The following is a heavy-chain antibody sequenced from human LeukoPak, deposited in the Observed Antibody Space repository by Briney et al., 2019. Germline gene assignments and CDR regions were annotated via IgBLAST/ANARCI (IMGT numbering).Heavy chain of an antibody. CDR1: GGSISSSSYY. D-gene: IGHD4-17*01. V-gene: IGHV4-39*02. J-gene: IGHJ5*02. CDR3: ARDGFTIRDWFDP. Sequence: KASETLSLTCTVSGGSISSSSYYWGWIRQPPGKGPEWIGSIYYSGSTYYNPSLKSRVTISVDTSKNQFSLKLSSVTAADTAVYYCARDGFTIRDWFDPWGQGTLVTVSS. CDR2: IYYSGST.